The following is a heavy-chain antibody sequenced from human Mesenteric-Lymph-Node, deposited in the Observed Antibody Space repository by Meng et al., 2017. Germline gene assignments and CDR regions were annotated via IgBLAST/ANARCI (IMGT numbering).Heavy chain of an antibody. CDR1: GFTFSSYA. CDR3: ARDPDSSGYYPHY. Sequence: GGSLRLSCAASGFTFSSYAMHWVRQAPGKGLEWVAVISYDGSNKYYADSVKGRFTISRDNSKNTLYLQMNSLRAEDTAVYYCARDPDSSGYYPHYWGQGTLVTVSS. CDR2: ISYDGSNK. V-gene: IGHV3-30*04. D-gene: IGHD3-22*01. J-gene: IGHJ4*02.